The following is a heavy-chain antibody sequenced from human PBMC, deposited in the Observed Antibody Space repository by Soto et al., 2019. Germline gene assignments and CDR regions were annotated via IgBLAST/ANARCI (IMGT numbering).Heavy chain of an antibody. J-gene: IGHJ4*02. Sequence: PGGSLRLSCAASGFTFSSYAMSWVRQAPGKGLEWVSAISGSGGSTYYADSVKGRFTISRDNSKNTLDLQMNSLRAEDTAVYYCARDGYCSGGSCYSVPVFDYWGQGTLVTVSS. D-gene: IGHD2-15*01. CDR1: GFTFSSYA. CDR2: ISGSGGST. CDR3: ARDGYCSGGSCYSVPVFDY. V-gene: IGHV3-23*01.